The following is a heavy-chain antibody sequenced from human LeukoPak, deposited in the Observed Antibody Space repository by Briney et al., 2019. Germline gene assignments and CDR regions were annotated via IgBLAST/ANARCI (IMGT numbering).Heavy chain of an antibody. CDR3: ARDIGSDCSGGSCNPYYYYGMDV. CDR1: GFTFSSYA. V-gene: IGHV3-23*01. Sequence: GGSLRLSCAASGFTFSSYAMSWVRQAPGKGLEWVSAISGSGGSTYYADSVKGRFTISRDNSKNTLYLQMNSLRAEDTAVYYCARDIGSDCSGGSCNPYYYYGMDVWGQGTTVTVSS. J-gene: IGHJ6*02. CDR2: ISGSGGST. D-gene: IGHD2-15*01.